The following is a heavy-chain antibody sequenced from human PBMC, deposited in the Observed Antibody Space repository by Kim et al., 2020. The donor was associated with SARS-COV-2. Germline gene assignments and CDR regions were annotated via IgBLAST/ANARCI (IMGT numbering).Heavy chain of an antibody. J-gene: IGHJ6*02. CDR2: INAGNGNT. Sequence: ASVKVSCKASGYTFTSYAMHWVRQAPGQRLEWMGWINAGNGNTKYPQKFQGRVTITRDTSASTASMQLSSLRSEDTAVYYCARVVSAAGYYYYGMDVWGQGTTVPVSS. D-gene: IGHD6-13*01. CDR3: ARVVSAAGYYYYGMDV. V-gene: IGHV1-3*01. CDR1: GYTFTSYA.